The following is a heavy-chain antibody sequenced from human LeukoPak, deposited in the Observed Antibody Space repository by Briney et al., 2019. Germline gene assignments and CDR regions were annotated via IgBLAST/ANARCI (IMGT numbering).Heavy chain of an antibody. D-gene: IGHD3-10*01. CDR3: AKDPITMVRGVPFIDY. J-gene: IGHJ4*02. CDR1: GFPFSSYA. CDR2: ISGSGGST. Sequence: GGSLRLSCAACGFPFSSYAMSWVRQAPGKGLEWVSAISGSGGSTYYADSVKGRFTISRDNSKNTLYLQMNSLRAEDTAVYYCAKDPITMVRGVPFIDYWGQGTLVTVSS. V-gene: IGHV3-23*01.